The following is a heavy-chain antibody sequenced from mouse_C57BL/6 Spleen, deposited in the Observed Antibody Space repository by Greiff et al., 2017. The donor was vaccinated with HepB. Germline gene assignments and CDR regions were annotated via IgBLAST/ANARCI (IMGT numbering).Heavy chain of an antibody. V-gene: IGHV5-17*01. CDR1: GFTFSDYG. CDR3: ARSPPSWYFDV. Sequence: EVQLVESGGGLVKPGGSLKLSCAASGFTFSDYGMHWVRQAPEKGLEWVAYISSGSSTIYYADTVKGRFTISRDNAKNTLFLQMTSLRSEDTAMYYCARSPPSWYFDVWGTGTTVTVSS. J-gene: IGHJ1*03. CDR2: ISSGSSTI.